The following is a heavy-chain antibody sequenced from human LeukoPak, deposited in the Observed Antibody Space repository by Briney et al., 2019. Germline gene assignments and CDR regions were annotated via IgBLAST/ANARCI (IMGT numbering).Heavy chain of an antibody. D-gene: IGHD2-15*01. CDR1: GYTFTSYG. J-gene: IGHJ4*02. CDR2: ISAYNGNT. CDR3: ARDRRVVVAATLFDY. Sequence: ASVKVSCTASGYTFTSYGITWVRQAPGQGLEWMGWISAYNGNTNYAQKLQGRVTMTTDTSTSTAYMELRSLRSDDTAVYYCARDRRVVVAATLFDYWGQGTLVTVSS. V-gene: IGHV1-18*01.